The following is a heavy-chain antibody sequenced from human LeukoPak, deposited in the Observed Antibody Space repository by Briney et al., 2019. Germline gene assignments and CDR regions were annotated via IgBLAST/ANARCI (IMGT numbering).Heavy chain of an antibody. V-gene: IGHV1-18*01. Sequence: ASVKVSCKASGYTFTSYGISWVRQAPGQGLEWMGWISAYNGNTNYAQKLQGRVTMTTDTSTGTAYMELRSLRSDGTAVYYCARYNWNYEGFDYWGQGTLVTVSS. D-gene: IGHD1-7*01. CDR3: ARYNWNYEGFDY. J-gene: IGHJ4*02. CDR2: ISAYNGNT. CDR1: GYTFTSYG.